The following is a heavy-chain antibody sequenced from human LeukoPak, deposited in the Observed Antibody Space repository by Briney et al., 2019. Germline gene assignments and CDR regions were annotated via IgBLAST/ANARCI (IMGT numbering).Heavy chain of an antibody. CDR2: INHSGST. D-gene: IGHD3-3*01. Sequence: SETLSLTCAVYGGSVSGYYWSWIRQPPGKGLEWIREINHSGSTNYNPSLKSRVTISVDTSKNQFSLKLSSVTAADTAVYYCARVGVGTLDYWGQGTLVTVSS. CDR1: GGSVSGYY. J-gene: IGHJ4*02. CDR3: ARVGVGTLDY. V-gene: IGHV4-34*01.